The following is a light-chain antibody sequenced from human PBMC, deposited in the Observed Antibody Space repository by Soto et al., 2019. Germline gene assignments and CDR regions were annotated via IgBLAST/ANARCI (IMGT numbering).Light chain of an antibody. CDR2: GAS. V-gene: IGKV3-20*01. CDR3: QQSRSSPWT. Sequence: VMSHSPATLSVSPGGRATLSCRASQSISDTLAWYQQKPGQAPRLLIYGASKRATGIPDRFSGSGSGTDFTLTINKLEPEDFAVYYSQQSRSSPWTFGQGSKL. CDR1: QSISDT. J-gene: IGKJ1*01.